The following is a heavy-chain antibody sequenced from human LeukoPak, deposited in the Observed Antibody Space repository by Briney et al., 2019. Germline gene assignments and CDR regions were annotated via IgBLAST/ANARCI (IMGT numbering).Heavy chain of an antibody. J-gene: IGHJ6*03. CDR3: ARAIPLEVVAATRERRRKNYYYYYYMDV. D-gene: IGHD2-15*01. CDR1: GGSFSGYY. CDR2: INHSGST. Sequence: SETLSLTCAVYGGSFSGYYWSWIRQPPGKGLEWIGEINHSGSTNYNPSLKSRVTISVDTSKNQFSLKLSSVTAADTAVYYCARAIPLEVVAATRERRRKNYYYYYYMDVWGKGTTVTVSS. V-gene: IGHV4-34*01.